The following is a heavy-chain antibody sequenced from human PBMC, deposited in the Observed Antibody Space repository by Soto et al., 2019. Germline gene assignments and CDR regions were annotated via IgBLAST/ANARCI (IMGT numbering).Heavy chain of an antibody. CDR1: GFAFSSYA. Sequence: GGSLRLSCTASGFAFSSYAMAWVRQAPGKRLEWVSTISGSGGGTYYADSVKGRFTISRDNSKITLYLQMTSLRAEDTAVYYCAKGPSSFDFWSSFYTYFDHWGQGTLVTVSS. V-gene: IGHV3-23*01. J-gene: IGHJ4*02. CDR2: ISGSGGGT. D-gene: IGHD3-3*01. CDR3: AKGPSSFDFWSSFYTYFDH.